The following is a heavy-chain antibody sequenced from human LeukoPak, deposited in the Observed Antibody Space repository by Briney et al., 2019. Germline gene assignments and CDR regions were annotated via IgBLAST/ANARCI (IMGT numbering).Heavy chain of an antibody. Sequence: GGSLRLSCAASGFAFSAYGIHWVRQAPGTGLEWVAVISYDGSKKSYADSLKGRFTISRDNSKNTLYLQMNSLRAEDTAVYYCAKVGSYPNPLFDPWGQGTLVTVSS. J-gene: IGHJ5*02. CDR1: GFAFSAYG. D-gene: IGHD3-10*01. CDR3: AKVGSYPNPLFDP. CDR2: ISYDGSKK. V-gene: IGHV3-30*18.